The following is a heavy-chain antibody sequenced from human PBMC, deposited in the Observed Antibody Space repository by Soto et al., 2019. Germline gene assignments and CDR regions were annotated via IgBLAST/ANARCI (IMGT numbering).Heavy chain of an antibody. V-gene: IGHV1-18*01. CDR3: ARDWKGAEGFEP. CDR1: GYTFSTYG. CDR2: IGADNGDT. D-gene: IGHD1-1*01. Sequence: QVQLVQSGAEVKKPGASVKVSCKASGYTFSTYGFSWVRQAPGQGLEWMGWIGADNGDTNYAQNFQGRGTMTTDTSTTTSYMELRSLTAGDTAVYFCARDWKGAEGFEPWGQGTLVTVSS. J-gene: IGHJ5*02.